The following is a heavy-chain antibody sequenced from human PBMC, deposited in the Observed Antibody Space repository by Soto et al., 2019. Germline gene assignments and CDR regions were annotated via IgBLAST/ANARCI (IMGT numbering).Heavy chain of an antibody. J-gene: IGHJ4*02. D-gene: IGHD4-17*01. CDR1: GYTLTELS. V-gene: IGHV1-24*01. Sequence: ASVKVSCKVSGYTLTELSMHWVRQAPGKGLEWMGGFDPEDDETIYAQKFQGRVTMTEDTSTDTAYMELNSLRAEDTAVYYCAKTIDYGDYLFDYWGQGTLVTVSS. CDR3: AKTIDYGDYLFDY. CDR2: FDPEDDET.